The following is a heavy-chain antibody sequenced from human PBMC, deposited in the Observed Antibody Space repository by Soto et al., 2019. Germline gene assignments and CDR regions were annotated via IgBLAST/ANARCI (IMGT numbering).Heavy chain of an antibody. CDR3: AKPSFIQVASAYYFDS. CDR2: ITCDGKDR. CDR1: GFMFSHYG. J-gene: IGHJ4*02. V-gene: IGHV3-30*18. Sequence: QVRLVESGGRVVQPGRSLRLSCAASGFMFSHYGIHWVRQSPGKGLEWVATITCDGKDRDYSDSVKGRFTVSRDNSRNTGFLDMNTLRPDDTAVYFCAKPSFIQVASAYYFDSWGPGTLVTVSS. D-gene: IGHD6-25*01.